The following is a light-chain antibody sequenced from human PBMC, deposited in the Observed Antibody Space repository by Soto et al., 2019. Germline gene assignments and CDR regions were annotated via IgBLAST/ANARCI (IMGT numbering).Light chain of an antibody. Sequence: NFMLTQPHSVSESPGKTVTISCTRSSGSIASNYVQWYQQRPGSAPTTVIYEDNQRPSGVPDRFSGSIDSSSNSASLTISGLKTEDEADNYCQSYDSSNDVVFGGGTKLTV. CDR1: SGSIASNY. CDR3: QSYDSSNDVV. V-gene: IGLV6-57*04. J-gene: IGLJ2*01. CDR2: EDN.